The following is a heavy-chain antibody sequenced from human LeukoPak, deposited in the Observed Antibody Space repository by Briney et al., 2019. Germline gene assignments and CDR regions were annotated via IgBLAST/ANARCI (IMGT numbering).Heavy chain of an antibody. CDR1: GYTFTSYA. V-gene: IGHV7-4-1*02. CDR3: ARSLPDHYDSSGYYF. Sequence: ASVKVSCRASGYTFTSYAMNWVRQAPGQGLEWMGWINTNTGNPTYAQAFTGRFVFSLDTSVSTAYLQISSLKAEDTAVYYCARSLPDHYDSSGYYFWGQGTLVTVSS. D-gene: IGHD3-22*01. CDR2: INTNTGNP. J-gene: IGHJ4*02.